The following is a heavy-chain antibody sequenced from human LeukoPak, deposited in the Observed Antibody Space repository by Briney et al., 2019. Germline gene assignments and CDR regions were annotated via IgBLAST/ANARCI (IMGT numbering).Heavy chain of an antibody. CDR2: ISWEGSTT. D-gene: IGHD6-13*01. Sequence: SGGSLRLSCATSGFAFDDHTMHRVRQLPGKGLEWLSLISWEGSTTYYADSVKDRFTISRDTSKNSLYLQMNSLRTEDTALYYCAKARSSSWSYLESWGQGTLVTVSS. CDR1: GFAFDDHT. V-gene: IGHV3-43*01. CDR3: AKARSSSWSYLES. J-gene: IGHJ4*02.